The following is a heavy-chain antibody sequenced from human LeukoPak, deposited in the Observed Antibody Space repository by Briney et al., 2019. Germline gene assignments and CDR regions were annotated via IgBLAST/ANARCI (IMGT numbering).Heavy chain of an antibody. J-gene: IGHJ4*02. D-gene: IGHD3-22*01. Sequence: PGGSLRLSCAGSGFTLSDYYMSWIRQAPGKGLEWVSSISSSSSYIYYADSVKGRFTISRDNAKNSLYLQMNSLRAEDTAVYYCARVSYDSGVDYWGQGTLVTVSS. CDR2: ISSSSSYI. V-gene: IGHV3-11*06. CDR3: ARVSYDSGVDY. CDR1: GFTLSDYY.